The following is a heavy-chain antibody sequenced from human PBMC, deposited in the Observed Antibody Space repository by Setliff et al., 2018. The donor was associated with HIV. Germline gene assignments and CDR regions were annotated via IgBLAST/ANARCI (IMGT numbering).Heavy chain of an antibody. CDR2: INHSGTT. Sequence: SETLSLTCAVYGGSFSGYYWSWIRRPPGKGLEWIGEINHSGTTNYNPSLKSRVTISVDTSKNQSSLKLSSVTAADTAVYYCARVDGYDLGSGYYTPHAFDIWGQGTMVTVSS. V-gene: IGHV4-34*01. D-gene: IGHD3-3*01. CDR1: GGSFSGYY. J-gene: IGHJ3*02. CDR3: ARVDGYDLGSGYYTPHAFDI.